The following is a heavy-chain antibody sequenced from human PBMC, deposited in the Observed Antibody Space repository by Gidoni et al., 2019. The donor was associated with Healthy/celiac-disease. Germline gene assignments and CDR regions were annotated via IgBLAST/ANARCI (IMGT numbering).Heavy chain of an antibody. V-gene: IGHV3-23*01. CDR2: ISGSGGST. J-gene: IGHJ4*02. Sequence: EVQLLEAGGGLVQPGGSLRLSWAASGFTFSSYAMSWVRPAPGKGLEWVSAISGSGGSTYYADSVKGRFTISRDNSKNTLYLQMNSLRAEDTAVYYCPIAAAGTGYFDYWGQGTLVTVSS. CDR1: GFTFSSYA. D-gene: IGHD6-13*01. CDR3: PIAAAGTGYFDY.